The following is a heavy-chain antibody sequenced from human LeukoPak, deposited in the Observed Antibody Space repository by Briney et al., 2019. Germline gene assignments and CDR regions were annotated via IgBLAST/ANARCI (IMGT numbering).Heavy chain of an antibody. J-gene: IGHJ6*03. CDR3: AKAGSGSYYSPYYYYMDV. D-gene: IGHD3-10*01. Sequence: GGSLRLSCAGSGFTFSSYSMNWVRQAPGKGLEWVSSISSSSSYIYYADSVKGRFTISRDNAKNSLYLQMNSLRAEDTALYYCAKAGSGSYYSPYYYYMDVWGKGTTVTISS. V-gene: IGHV3-21*04. CDR2: ISSSSSYI. CDR1: GFTFSSYS.